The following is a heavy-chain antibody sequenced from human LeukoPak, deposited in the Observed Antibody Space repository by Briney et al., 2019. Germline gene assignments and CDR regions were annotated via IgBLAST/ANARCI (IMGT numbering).Heavy chain of an antibody. J-gene: IGHJ4*02. Sequence: PGGSLRLSCAAAGFTFNHYGMHWVRQAPGKGLEWVSVIWSDGTNKYYAASVKGRFTISRDDFDKTVYLQMSSLRPDDTGVYYCARDAQGGFDYSNSLQYWGQGTPVTVST. V-gene: IGHV3-33*01. D-gene: IGHD4-11*01. CDR2: IWSDGTNK. CDR1: GFTFNHYG. CDR3: ARDAQGGFDYSNSLQY.